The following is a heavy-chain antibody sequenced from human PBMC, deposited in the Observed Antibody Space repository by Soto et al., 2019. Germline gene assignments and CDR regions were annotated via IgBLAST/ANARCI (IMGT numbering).Heavy chain of an antibody. CDR1: GFTFSSYA. V-gene: IGHV3-23*01. J-gene: IGHJ6*03. D-gene: IGHD3-10*01. CDR3: AKRCIWFGEVPGGPNYYYYYMDV. CDR2: ISGSGGST. Sequence: GGSLRLSCAASGFTFSSYAMSWVRQAPGKGLEWVSAISGSGGSTYYADSVKGRFTISRDNSKNTLYLQMNSLRAEDTAVYYCAKRCIWFGEVPGGPNYYYYYMDVWGKGTTVTVSS.